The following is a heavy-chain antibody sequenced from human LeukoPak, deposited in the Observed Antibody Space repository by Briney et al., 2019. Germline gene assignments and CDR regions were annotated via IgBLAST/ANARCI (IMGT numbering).Heavy chain of an antibody. CDR2: ISVSGGST. V-gene: IGHV3-23*01. D-gene: IGHD5-12*01. J-gene: IGHJ4*02. Sequence: GGSLRLSCAASGFTFSSYAMTWVRQAPGKGLEWVSTISVSGGSTYYADSVKGRFTISRDSSKNTLSRQRNSLRAEDTAVYYCAKGYSHFDYWGQGTLVTVSS. CDR3: AKGYSHFDY. CDR1: GFTFSSYA.